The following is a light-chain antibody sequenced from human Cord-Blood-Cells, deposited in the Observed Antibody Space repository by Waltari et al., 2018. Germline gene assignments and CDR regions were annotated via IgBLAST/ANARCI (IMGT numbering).Light chain of an antibody. CDR1: QSVSSSY. CDR3: QQYGSSPGWT. J-gene: IGKJ1*01. Sequence: EIVLTQSPGTLSLSPGERATLSSRASQSVSSSYLAWYQQKPGQAPRLLIYGASSRATGIPDRFSGSGSGTDFTLTISRLEPEDFAVYYCQQYGSSPGWTFGQGTKVEIK. V-gene: IGKV3-20*01. CDR2: GAS.